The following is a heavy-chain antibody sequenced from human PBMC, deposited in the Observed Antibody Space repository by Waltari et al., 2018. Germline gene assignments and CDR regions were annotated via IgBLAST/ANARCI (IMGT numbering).Heavy chain of an antibody. V-gene: IGHV1-8*01. D-gene: IGHD6-6*01. J-gene: IGHJ6*02. Sequence: QVQLVQSGAEVKKPGASVKVSCKASGYTFTSYDINWVRQATGQGLEWMGWITPSSGNTGYAQKCQGRVTMTRNTSISTADMELSSLRSEDTAVYYCASSYSSSSFYYYYGMDVWGQGTTVTVSS. CDR1: GYTFTSYD. CDR3: ASSYSSSSFYYYYGMDV. CDR2: ITPSSGNT.